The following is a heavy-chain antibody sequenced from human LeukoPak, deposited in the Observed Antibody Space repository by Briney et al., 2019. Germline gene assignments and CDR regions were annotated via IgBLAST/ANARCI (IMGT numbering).Heavy chain of an antibody. CDR3: GRVFYSSNWYLFDP. Sequence: PSETLSLTCTVSGGSISSYYWSWIRQPPGKGLEWIGYISYSGSTNYNPSLNSRVTISVDTSKNQFSLKLTSVTAADTAVYYCGRVFYSSNWYLFDPWGQGTLVTVSS. CDR2: ISYSGST. D-gene: IGHD6-13*01. V-gene: IGHV4-59*01. CDR1: GGSISSYY. J-gene: IGHJ5*02.